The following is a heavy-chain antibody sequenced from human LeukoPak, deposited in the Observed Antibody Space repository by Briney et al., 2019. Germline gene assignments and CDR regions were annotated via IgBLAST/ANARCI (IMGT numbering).Heavy chain of an antibody. Sequence: ASVKVSCKASGYTFTSYGISWVRQAPGQGLEWMGWISAYNGNTNYAQKLQGRVTMTTDTSTSTAYMELRSLRSGDTAVYYCARDRCSSTSCRSDHWGQGTLVTVSS. V-gene: IGHV1-18*01. CDR1: GYTFTSYG. CDR3: ARDRCSSTSCRSDH. CDR2: ISAYNGNT. J-gene: IGHJ5*02. D-gene: IGHD2-2*01.